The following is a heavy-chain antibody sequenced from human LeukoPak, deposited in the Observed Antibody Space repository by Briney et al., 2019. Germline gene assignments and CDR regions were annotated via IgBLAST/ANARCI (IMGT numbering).Heavy chain of an antibody. V-gene: IGHV3-33*06. CDR1: GFTFSSYG. CDR2: IWYDGSNK. Sequence: PGRSLRLSCAASGFTFSSYGMHWVRQAPGKGLEWVAVIWYDGSNKYYADSVKGRFTISRDNTKNTLYLQMNSLRAEDTAVYYCAKDKRGLGVWGKGTTVTVSS. D-gene: IGHD5-12*01. CDR3: AKDKRGLGV. J-gene: IGHJ6*04.